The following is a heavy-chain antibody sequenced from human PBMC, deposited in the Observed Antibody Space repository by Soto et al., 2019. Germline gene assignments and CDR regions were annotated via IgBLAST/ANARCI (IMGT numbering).Heavy chain of an antibody. J-gene: IGHJ6*02. V-gene: IGHV4-38-2*02. Sequence: PSETLSLTCAASGYSISSGYYWGWIRQPPGKGLEWIGSIYHSGSTYYNPSLKSRVTISVDTSKNQFSLKLSSVTAADTAVYYCARDRNYYGSGRYSYGMDVWGQGTTVTVSS. CDR2: IYHSGST. D-gene: IGHD3-10*01. CDR1: GYSISSGYY. CDR3: ARDRNYYGSGRYSYGMDV.